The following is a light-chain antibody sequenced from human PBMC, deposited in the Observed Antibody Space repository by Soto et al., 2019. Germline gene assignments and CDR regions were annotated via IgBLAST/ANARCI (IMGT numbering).Light chain of an antibody. V-gene: IGKV3D-15*01. CDR1: QRLTSN. J-gene: IGKJ1*01. CDR2: GAS. Sequence: EIVMTQSPATLSVSPGEGVTLSCRASQRLTSNLAWYQQRPGQAPRLLIYGASIRATGIPARFSGIGTGTEFTLTISSLESEDFAVYYCQQYHIWPSWTFGQGTKVELK. CDR3: QQYHIWPSWT.